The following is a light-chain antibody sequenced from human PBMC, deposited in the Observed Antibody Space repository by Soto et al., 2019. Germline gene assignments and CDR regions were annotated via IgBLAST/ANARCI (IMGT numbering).Light chain of an antibody. CDR2: DVS. V-gene: IGLV2-14*03. CDR3: SSYTRGNSWV. J-gene: IGLJ3*02. Sequence: QSVLTQPASVSGSPGQSITISCTGTSSDVGSSYYVSWYQHHPGKAPQLIIFDVSDRPSGVSHRFSGSKSGNKASLIISGLLAEDEAYYYCSSYTRGNSWVFGGGTKLTVL. CDR1: SSDVGSSYY.